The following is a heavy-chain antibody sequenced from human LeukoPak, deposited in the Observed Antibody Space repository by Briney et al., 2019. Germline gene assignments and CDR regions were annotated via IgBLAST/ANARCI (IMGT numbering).Heavy chain of an antibody. CDR1: GFTFSTYG. CDR2: IWHSGSNK. Sequence: GGSLRLSCAASGFTFSTYGMHWVRQAPGKGLEWVAVIWHSGSNKYYADSVRGRFTISRDNSKNTLYLQVDSLRAEDTAVYFCAKGGEYSDYVFDYWGQGTLVTVSS. V-gene: IGHV3-33*06. CDR3: AKGGEYSDYVFDY. D-gene: IGHD5-12*01. J-gene: IGHJ4*02.